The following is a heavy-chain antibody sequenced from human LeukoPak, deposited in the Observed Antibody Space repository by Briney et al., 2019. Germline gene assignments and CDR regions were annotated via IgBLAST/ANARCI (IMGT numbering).Heavy chain of an antibody. Sequence: PGESLNFSWKASGYSFTNYKFGWVRQMPGKGLEWMGIIYPGDSDTRYSPSFQGQVTISADKSISTAYLQWSSLKASDTAMYYCTRRTDRSFWYLATWAKGTLVTVSS. V-gene: IGHV5-51*01. CDR2: IYPGDSDT. D-gene: IGHD3-3*01. J-gene: IGHJ5*02. CDR1: GYSFTNYK. CDR3: TRRTDRSFWYLAT.